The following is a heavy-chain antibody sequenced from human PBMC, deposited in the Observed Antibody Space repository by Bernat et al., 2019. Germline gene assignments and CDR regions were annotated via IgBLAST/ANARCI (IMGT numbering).Heavy chain of an antibody. J-gene: IGHJ4*02. D-gene: IGHD6-19*01. CDR3: AKSPGSGWYFDY. CDR1: GFTFSSYG. Sequence: QVQLVESGGGVVQPGRSLRLSCAASGFTFSSYGMHWVRQAPGKGLEWVATISYDGSDKHYAYSVQGRVTVSRDNSKNTLYLQMNSLRAEDTAVYYCAKSPGSGWYFDYWGRGTLVTVSS. V-gene: IGHV3-30*18. CDR2: ISYDGSDK.